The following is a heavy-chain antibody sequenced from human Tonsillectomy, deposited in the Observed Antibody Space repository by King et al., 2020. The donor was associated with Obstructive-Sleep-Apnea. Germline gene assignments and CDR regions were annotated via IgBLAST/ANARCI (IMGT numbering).Heavy chain of an antibody. V-gene: IGHV3-11*01. J-gene: IGHJ3*02. CDR3: ARVLNSGYYLPHAFDI. CDR2: IDISGSTI. D-gene: IGHD3-22*01. CDR1: GFTFSDYY. Sequence: VQLVESGGGLVKPGGSLRLSCAASGFTFSDYYMRWIRQAPGKGLEWVSNIDISGSTIYYADSVKGRFTISRDNAKNSLYLQMNSLSAEDTAVYYCARVLNSGYYLPHAFDIWGQGTMVTVSS.